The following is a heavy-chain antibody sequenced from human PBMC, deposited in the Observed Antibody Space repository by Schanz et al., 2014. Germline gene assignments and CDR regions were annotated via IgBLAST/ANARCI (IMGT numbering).Heavy chain of an antibody. Sequence: EVYLVESGGDLVQPGKSLRLSCAASGFTFDDFGMHWVRQAPGKALEWVSGISWNSVSIGYAASVKGRFTISRDNAKNSLYLQMNSLRVDDPAFYFCAKVRGDQRGAFDSWGQGTLVTVSS. CDR3: AKVRGDQRGAFDS. CDR1: GFTFDDFG. D-gene: IGHD4-17*01. CDR2: ISWNSVSI. V-gene: IGHV3-9*01. J-gene: IGHJ4*02.